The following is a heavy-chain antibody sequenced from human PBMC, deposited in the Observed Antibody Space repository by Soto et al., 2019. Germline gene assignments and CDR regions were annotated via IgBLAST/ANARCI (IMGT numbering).Heavy chain of an antibody. CDR1: GYPSSSYG. J-gene: IGHJ6*02. V-gene: IGHV1-18*01. Sequence: VASVKVSCKALGYPSSSYGINWVRQAPGQGLEWMGWISVFNGDTKYAQKFQGRVAITKDTGTSTAHMELRSLRSDDAAVYFCATKDDHKDDQPYYYGMDVWGQGTTVTVSS. CDR3: ATKDDHKDDQPYYYGMDV. CDR2: ISVFNGDT. D-gene: IGHD3-16*01.